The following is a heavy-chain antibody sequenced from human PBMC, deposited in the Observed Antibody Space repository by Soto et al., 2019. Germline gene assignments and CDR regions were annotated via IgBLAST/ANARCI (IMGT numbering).Heavy chain of an antibody. Sequence: GGSLRRSCAASGFTFSTFGMNWVRQASGKGLEWVSVISDSGGTTFHADSVKGRFTISRDNSKNTLYLQMNSLRPEDTAVYYCAKAARTTTLYNFDFWGQGTLVTVSS. CDR2: ISDSGGTT. V-gene: IGHV3-23*01. J-gene: IGHJ4*02. CDR1: GFTFSTFG. CDR3: AKAARTTTLYNFDF. D-gene: IGHD1-1*01.